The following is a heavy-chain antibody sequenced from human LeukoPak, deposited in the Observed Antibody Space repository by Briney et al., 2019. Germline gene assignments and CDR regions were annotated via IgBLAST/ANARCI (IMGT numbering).Heavy chain of an antibody. Sequence: KTGGSLRLSCAASGFTFSDYYMSWIRQAPGKGLEWVSSISSSSSYIYYADSVKGRFTISRDNAKNSLYLQMNSLRAEDTAVYYCARDRLSSTGNWFDPWGQGTLVTVSS. CDR3: ARDRLSSTGNWFDP. D-gene: IGHD6-6*01. V-gene: IGHV3-11*06. CDR2: ISSSSSYI. J-gene: IGHJ5*02. CDR1: GFTFSDYY.